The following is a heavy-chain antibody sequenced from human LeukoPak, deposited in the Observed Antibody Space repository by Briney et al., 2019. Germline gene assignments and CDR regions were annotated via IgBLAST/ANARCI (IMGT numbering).Heavy chain of an antibody. CDR1: GFTFSSYA. CDR3: ARDRITDFWSGYYTNYFDY. CDR2: ISYDGSNK. J-gene: IGHJ4*02. Sequence: GGSLRLSCAASGFTFSSYAMHWVRQAPGKGLEWVAVISYDGSNKYYADSVKGRFTISRDNSKNTLYLQMNSLRAEDTAVYYCARDRITDFWSGYYTNYFDYWGQGTLVTVSS. V-gene: IGHV3-30*04. D-gene: IGHD3-3*01.